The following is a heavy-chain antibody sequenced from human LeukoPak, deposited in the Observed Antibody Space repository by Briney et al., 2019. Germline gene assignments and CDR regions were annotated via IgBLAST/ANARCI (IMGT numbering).Heavy chain of an antibody. D-gene: IGHD3-22*01. CDR3: ARDLFLYYYDSSGYYYDY. V-gene: IGHV1-2*02. Sequence: ASVKVSCKASGYTFTGYYMHWVRQAPGQGLEWMGWNNPNSGGTNYAQKFQGRVTMTRDTSISTAYMELSRLRSDDTAVYYCARDLFLYYYDSSGYYYDYWGQGTLVTVSS. J-gene: IGHJ4*02. CDR2: NNPNSGGT. CDR1: GYTFTGYY.